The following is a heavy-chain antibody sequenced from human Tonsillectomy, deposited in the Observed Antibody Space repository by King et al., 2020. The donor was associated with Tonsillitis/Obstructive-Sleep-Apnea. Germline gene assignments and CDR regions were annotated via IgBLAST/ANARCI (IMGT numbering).Heavy chain of an antibody. CDR3: ASTYYDFWSGYPAPHYCYYLDV. D-gene: IGHD3-3*01. Sequence: VQLVESGGGLVQPGGSLRLSCAASGFTVSSNYMSWVRQAPGKGLEWVSVIYSGGSTYHAESVKGRFTISRDNSKNTLYLQMNSLRAEDTAVYYCASTYYDFWSGYPAPHYCYYLDVWGKGTTVTVSS. V-gene: IGHV3-66*01. J-gene: IGHJ6*03. CDR2: IYSGGST. CDR1: GFTVSSNY.